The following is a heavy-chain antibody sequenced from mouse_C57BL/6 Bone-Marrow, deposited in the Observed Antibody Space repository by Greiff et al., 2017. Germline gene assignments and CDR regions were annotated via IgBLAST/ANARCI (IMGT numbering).Heavy chain of an antibody. J-gene: IGHJ1*03. CDR2: IDPSDSYT. CDR1: GYTFTSYW. Sequence: QVQLQQPGAELVRPGTSVKLSCKASGYTFTSYWMHWVKQRPGQGLEWIGVIDPSDSYTNYNQKFKGKATLTVDTSSSTAYMQLSSLTSEASAVYYGAREADYYDNGDWYVDDWGTGTTVTVSS. V-gene: IGHV1-59*01. D-gene: IGHD2-4*01. CDR3: AREADYYDNGDWYVDD.